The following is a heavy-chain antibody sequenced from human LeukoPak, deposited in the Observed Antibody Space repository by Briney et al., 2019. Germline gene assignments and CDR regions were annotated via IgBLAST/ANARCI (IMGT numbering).Heavy chain of an antibody. J-gene: IGHJ4*02. Sequence: VSVQVSCKPSGYTFTSYGISWVRPAPGQGVEWMGWISVYNGNTNYAQKLQGRVTMTTDTSTSTAYMELKSLRSDDTAVYYCARATATEQRRGPYDYWGQGTLVTVSS. D-gene: IGHD1-14*01. CDR2: ISVYNGNT. CDR3: ARATATEQRRGPYDY. V-gene: IGHV1-18*01. CDR1: GYTFTSYG.